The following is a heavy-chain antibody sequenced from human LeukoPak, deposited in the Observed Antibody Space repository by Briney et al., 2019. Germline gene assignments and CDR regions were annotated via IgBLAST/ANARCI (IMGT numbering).Heavy chain of an antibody. J-gene: IGHJ5*02. CDR2: IYYSGST. CDR1: GGSISSYY. Sequence: SETLSLTCTVSGGSISSYYWSWIRQPPGKGLEWIGYIYYSGSTNYNPSLKSRVTISVDTSKNQFSPKLSSVTAADTAAYYCARCTGWFGELSHFGFDPWGQGTLVTVSS. V-gene: IGHV4-59*01. D-gene: IGHD3-10*01. CDR3: ARCTGWFGELSHFGFDP.